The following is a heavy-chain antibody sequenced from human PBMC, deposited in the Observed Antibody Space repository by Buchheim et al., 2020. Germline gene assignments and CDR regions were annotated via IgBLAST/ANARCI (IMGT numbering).Heavy chain of an antibody. CDR1: GFTFSGSA. CDR3: QAYYYGSGSYPPPPNYYYYGMDV. CDR2: IRSKANSYAT. Sequence: EVQLVESGGGLVQPGGSLKLSCAASGFTFSGSAMHWVRQASGKGLEWVGRIRSKANSYATAYAASVKGRFTISRDDSKNTAYLQMNSLKTEDTAVYYCQAYYYGSGSYPPPPNYYYYGMDVWGQGTT. J-gene: IGHJ6*02. D-gene: IGHD3-10*01. V-gene: IGHV3-73*01.